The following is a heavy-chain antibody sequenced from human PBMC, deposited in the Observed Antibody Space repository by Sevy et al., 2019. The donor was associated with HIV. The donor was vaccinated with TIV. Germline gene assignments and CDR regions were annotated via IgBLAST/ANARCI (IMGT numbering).Heavy chain of an antibody. J-gene: IGHJ4*02. V-gene: IGHV3-48*03. CDR1: GFIFSSYE. D-gene: IGHD4-4*01. Sequence: GGSLRLSRAASGFIFSSYEMNWVRQAPGKGLEWISYISNSGSALYYSDSVKGRFTISRDNAKNSLYLQMNSLRAEDTAVYYCARDLPPSATTVAHFDNWGQGTLVTVSS. CDR2: ISNSGSAL. CDR3: ARDLPPSATTVAHFDN.